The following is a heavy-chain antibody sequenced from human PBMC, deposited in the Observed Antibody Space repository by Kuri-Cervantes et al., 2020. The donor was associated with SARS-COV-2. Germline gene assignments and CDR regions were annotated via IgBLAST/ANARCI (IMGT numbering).Heavy chain of an antibody. CDR2: TFYRSKWHN. J-gene: IGHJ4*02. D-gene: IGHD6-19*01. V-gene: IGHV6-1*01. CDR1: GDSVSSNSAA. Sequence: SETLSLTCAISGDSVSSNSAAWSWIRQSPSRGLEWRGRTFYRSKWHNDYAVSVKGQITISPDTSKNQFSLRLNSVTPEDTAVYYCSGGSSGRDYWGQGTLVTVSS. CDR3: SGGSSGRDY.